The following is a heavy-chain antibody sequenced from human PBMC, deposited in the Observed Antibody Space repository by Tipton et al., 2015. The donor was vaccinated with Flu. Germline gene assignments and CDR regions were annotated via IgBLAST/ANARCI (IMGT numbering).Heavy chain of an antibody. D-gene: IGHD6-19*01. CDR2: IYYSGST. Sequence: LRLSCTVSGGSISSYYWSWIRQPPGKGLEWIGYIYYSGSTNYNPSLKSRVTISVDTSKNQFSLKLSSVTAADTAVYYCARGAPRRIAVAGPYYFDYWGQGTLVTVSS. V-gene: IGHV4-59*01. CDR3: ARGAPRRIAVAGPYYFDY. CDR1: GGSISSYY. J-gene: IGHJ4*02.